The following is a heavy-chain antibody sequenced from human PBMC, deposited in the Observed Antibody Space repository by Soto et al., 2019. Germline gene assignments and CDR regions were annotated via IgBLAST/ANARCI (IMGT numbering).Heavy chain of an antibody. CDR1: GFSFSTHG. V-gene: IGHV3-33*01. D-gene: IGHD3-10*02. CDR2: IVNDGSEQ. CDR3: ARDDLYVDTGLDL. J-gene: IGHJ5*02. Sequence: QVQLVESGGGVVRPGRSLRLSCAATGFSFSTHGMHWVRQAPGKGLEWVAVIVNDGSEQQYADSVKGRFTISRDNARNILYLQMNNLRADDTALYYCARDDLYVDTGLDLWGQGTLVTVSS.